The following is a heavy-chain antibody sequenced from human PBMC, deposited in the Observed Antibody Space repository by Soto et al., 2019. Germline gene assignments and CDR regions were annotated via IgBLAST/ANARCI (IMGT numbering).Heavy chain of an antibody. CDR3: ARATHDYGYRH. CDR2: MNPNSGNT. CDR1: GYTFTSYD. V-gene: IGHV1-8*01. J-gene: IGHJ4*02. Sequence: QVQLVQSGAEVKKPGASVKVSCKASGYTFTSYDINWVRQATGQGLEWMGWMNPNSGNTGYAQKFQGRVTMTRNTSRSTAHMELTSLSSWAPARYYCARATHDYGYRHWGQGTLVTVSS. D-gene: IGHD4-17*01.